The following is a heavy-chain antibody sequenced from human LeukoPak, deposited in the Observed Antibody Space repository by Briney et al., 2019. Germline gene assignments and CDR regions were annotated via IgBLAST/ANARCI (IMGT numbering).Heavy chain of an antibody. CDR3: ARDLLGVRGVRQFDY. V-gene: IGHV4-59*01. Sequence: SETLSLTCAVYGGSFSSYYWSWIRQPPGKGLEWIGYIYYSGSTNYNPSLKSRVTISVDTSKNQFSLKLSSVTAADTAVYYCARDLLGVRGVRQFDYWGQGTLVTVSS. J-gene: IGHJ4*02. D-gene: IGHD2-8*02. CDR1: GGSFSSYY. CDR2: IYYSGST.